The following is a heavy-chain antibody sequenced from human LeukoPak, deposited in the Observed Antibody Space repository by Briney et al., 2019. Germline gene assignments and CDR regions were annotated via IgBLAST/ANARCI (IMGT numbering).Heavy chain of an antibody. V-gene: IGHV3-48*03. J-gene: IGHJ6*03. CDR2: ISSSGSTI. D-gene: IGHD3-10*01. CDR3: ARAYGSGSYYEHYYYYYYMDV. CDR1: GLTFSRYE. Sequence: GGSLRLSCAASGLTFSRYEMNWVRQAPGKGLEWVSYISSSGSTIYYADSVKGRFTISRDNAKNSLYLQMNSLRAEETAVYYCARAYGSGSYYEHYYYYYYMDVWGKGTTVTVSS.